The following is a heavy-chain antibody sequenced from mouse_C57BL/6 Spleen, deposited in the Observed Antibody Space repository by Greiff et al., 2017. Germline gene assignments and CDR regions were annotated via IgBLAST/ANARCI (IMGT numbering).Heavy chain of an antibody. D-gene: IGHD3-1*01. Sequence: VQLKESGGGLVKPGGSLKLSCAASGFTFSDYGMHWVRQAPEKGLEWVAYISSGSSTIYYADTVKGRFTISRDNAKNPLFLQMTSLRSEDTAMYYCANLGGFAYWGQGTLVTVSA. CDR1: GFTFSDYG. CDR3: ANLGGFAY. J-gene: IGHJ3*01. CDR2: ISSGSSTI. V-gene: IGHV5-17*01.